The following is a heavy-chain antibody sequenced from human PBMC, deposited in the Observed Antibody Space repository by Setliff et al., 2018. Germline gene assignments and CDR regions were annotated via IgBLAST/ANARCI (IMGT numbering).Heavy chain of an antibody. J-gene: IGHJ4*02. CDR1: GYTFSDYY. V-gene: IGHV1-2*04. CDR2: INLKSGGT. CDR3: ARGRNVAARLLDS. D-gene: IGHD6-6*01. Sequence: ASVKVSCKASGYTFSDYYIYWVRQAPGQGLEWMGWINLKSGGTKYAQKFQGWVTMTRDTSISTAYMELSRLKSDDTAVYYCARGRNVAARLLDSWGQGARVTVSS.